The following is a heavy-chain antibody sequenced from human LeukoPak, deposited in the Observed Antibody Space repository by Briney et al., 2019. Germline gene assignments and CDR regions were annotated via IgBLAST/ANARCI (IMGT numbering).Heavy chain of an antibody. Sequence: SETLSLTCDVSGYSIRNGYYWAWIRQPPGKGLEWIGSLHHTRSTYYNPSLKSRVTMSVDRSNNKFSLQLSSATAADTALYYCARDRESSPWELLLHYWGQGILVTVSS. J-gene: IGHJ4*02. CDR1: GYSIRNGYY. D-gene: IGHD3-10*01. CDR2: LHHTRST. CDR3: ARDRESSPWELLLHY. V-gene: IGHV4-38-2*02.